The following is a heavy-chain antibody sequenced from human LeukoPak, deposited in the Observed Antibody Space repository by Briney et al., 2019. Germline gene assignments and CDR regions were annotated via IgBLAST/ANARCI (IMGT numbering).Heavy chain of an antibody. CDR3: ARYGVSLDY. J-gene: IGHJ4*02. CDR1: GGSISSYY. D-gene: IGHD6-13*01. Sequence: SEALSLTCTVSGGSISSYYWSWIRQPPGKGLEWIGYIYYSGSTNYNPSLKSRVTISVDTSKNQFSLKLSSVTAADTAVYYCARYGVSLDYWGQGTLVTVSS. V-gene: IGHV4-59*08. CDR2: IYYSGST.